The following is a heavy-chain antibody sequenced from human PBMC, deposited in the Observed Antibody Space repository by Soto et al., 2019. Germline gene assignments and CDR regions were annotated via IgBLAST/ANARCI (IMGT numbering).Heavy chain of an antibody. V-gene: IGHV2-70*04. Sequence: SGPTLVNPTQTLTLTCTFSGFSLSTSGMRVSWIRQPPGKALEWLARIDWDDDKFYGTSLKTRLTISKDTSKNQVVLTMTNMDPVDTATYYCARSLPAAGTVYFDYWGQGTLVTVSS. J-gene: IGHJ4*02. CDR3: ARSLPAAGTVYFDY. D-gene: IGHD6-13*01. CDR1: GFSLSTSGMR. CDR2: IDWDDDK.